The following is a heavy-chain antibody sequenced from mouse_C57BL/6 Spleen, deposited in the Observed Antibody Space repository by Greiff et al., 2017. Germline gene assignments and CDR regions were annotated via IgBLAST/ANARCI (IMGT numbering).Heavy chain of an antibody. CDR1: GYAFSSSW. CDR2: IYPGDGDT. CDR3: ARGTAQALYAMDY. J-gene: IGHJ4*01. V-gene: IGHV1-82*01. Sequence: LQESGPELVKPGASVKISCKASGYAFSSSWMNWVKQRPGQGLEWIGRIYPGDGDTNYNGKFKGKATLTADKSSSTAYMQLSSLTSEDSAVFLCARGTAQALYAMDYWGQGTSVTVSS. D-gene: IGHD3-2*02.